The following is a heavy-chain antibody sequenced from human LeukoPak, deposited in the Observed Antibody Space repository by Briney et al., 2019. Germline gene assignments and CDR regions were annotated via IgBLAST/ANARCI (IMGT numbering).Heavy chain of an antibody. V-gene: IGHV3-9*01. CDR2: ISWNSGSI. CDR1: GFTFDDYA. J-gene: IGHJ4*02. Sequence: SLRLSCAASGFTFDDYAMHWVRHAPGKGLEWVSGISWNSGSIGYADSVKGRFTISRDNAKNSLYLQMNSLRAEDTALYYCAKDSDSSGYYLYYFDYWGQGTLVTVSS. D-gene: IGHD3-22*01. CDR3: AKDSDSSGYYLYYFDY.